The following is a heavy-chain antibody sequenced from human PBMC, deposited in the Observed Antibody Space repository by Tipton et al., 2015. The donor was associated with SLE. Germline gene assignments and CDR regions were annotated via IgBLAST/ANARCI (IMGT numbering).Heavy chain of an antibody. Sequence: SGFIFSNYGMHWVRQAPGKGLEWVANIKQDGSEKYYVDSVKGRFTISRDNAKNSLYLQMNSLRAEDTAVYYCARDDAYYDILTGPTPDAFDIWGQGTMVTVSS. CDR3: ARDDAYYDILTGPTPDAFDI. D-gene: IGHD3-9*01. CDR1: GFIFSNYG. CDR2: IKQDGSEK. J-gene: IGHJ3*02. V-gene: IGHV3-7*01.